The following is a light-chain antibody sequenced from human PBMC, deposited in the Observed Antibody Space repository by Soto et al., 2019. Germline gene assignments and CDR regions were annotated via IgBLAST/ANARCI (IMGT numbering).Light chain of an antibody. CDR1: SSGVCGYNY. Sequence: QSALTQPRSVSGSPGQSVTISCTGTSSGVCGYNYVSWYQQHPDKAPKVMIYDVTKRPSGVPDRFSGSKSGNTASLTISGLQAEDEADYYCCSYAGSYIYVFGTGTKVTVL. J-gene: IGLJ1*01. CDR3: CSYAGSYIYV. CDR2: DVT. V-gene: IGLV2-11*01.